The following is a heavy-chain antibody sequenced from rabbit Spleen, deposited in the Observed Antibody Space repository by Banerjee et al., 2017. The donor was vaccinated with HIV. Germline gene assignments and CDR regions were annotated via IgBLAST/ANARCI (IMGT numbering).Heavy chain of an antibody. CDR1: GFSFSNKAV. Sequence: QEQLVESGGGLVKPEGSLKLSCTASGFSFSNKAVMCWVRQAPGKGLEWIACINAVTGKAVYASWAKGRFTFSKTSSTTVTLQMTSLTAADTATYFCARDLDGAYQLWGPGTLVTVS. CDR2: INAVTGKA. V-gene: IGHV1S45*01. CDR3: ARDLDGAYQL. D-gene: IGHD2-1*01. J-gene: IGHJ4*01.